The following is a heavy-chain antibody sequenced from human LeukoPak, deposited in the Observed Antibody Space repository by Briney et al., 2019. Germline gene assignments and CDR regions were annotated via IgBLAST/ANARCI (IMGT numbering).Heavy chain of an antibody. V-gene: IGHV3-23*01. CDR2: ISASGGNT. CDR3: AKDSTGVAATDY. D-gene: IGHD6-19*01. J-gene: IGHJ4*02. CDR1: GFTFSSCA. Sequence: GGSLRLSCAASGFTFSSCAMTWIRQAPGQGLEWVSAISASGGNTYYADSVKGRFTISRDNSKYTLYLQINSLRAEDTAVYYCAKDSTGVAATDYWGQGTLVTVSS.